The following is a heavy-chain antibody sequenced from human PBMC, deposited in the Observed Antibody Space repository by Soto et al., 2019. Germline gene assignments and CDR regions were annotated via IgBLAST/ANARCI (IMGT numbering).Heavy chain of an antibody. J-gene: IGHJ4*02. D-gene: IGHD1-7*01. CDR3: ARQITGTTI. Sequence: EVQLLESGGGLIQPGGSLRLSCAASGFTFSNYAMSWVRQAPGKGLEWVSGISDSGGSTYDADSVKGRFTISRDNSRNTLFLQMNSLRAEDTAVYFCARQITGTTIWGQGTLVTVSS. V-gene: IGHV3-23*01. CDR2: ISDSGGST. CDR1: GFTFSNYA.